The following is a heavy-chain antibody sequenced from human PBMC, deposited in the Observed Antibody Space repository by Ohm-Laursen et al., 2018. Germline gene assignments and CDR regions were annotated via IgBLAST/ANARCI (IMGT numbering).Heavy chain of an antibody. CDR1: GFTFSSYG. D-gene: IGHD1-26*01. J-gene: IGHJ4*02. CDR2: IGGSGVPT. CDR3: AGRGY. V-gene: IGHV3-23*01. Sequence: LSLTCAASGFTFSSYGTNWVRQAPGKGLEWVSVIGGSGVPTYYADSVKGRFTISRDNSKNTLFLLMNSLRAEDTAVYYCAGRGYWGQGTLVTVSS.